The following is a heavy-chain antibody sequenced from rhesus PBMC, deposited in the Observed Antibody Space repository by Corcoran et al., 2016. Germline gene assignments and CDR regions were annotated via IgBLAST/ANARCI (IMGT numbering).Heavy chain of an antibody. J-gene: IGHJ6*01. V-gene: IGHV4-160*01. D-gene: IGHD3-3*01. CDR1: GGSISSYW. Sequence: QVQLQESGPGVVKPSETLSLTCAVSGGSISSYWWGWIRQPPGKGLEWFGQIYGGSGSTDYNPSLKSRFTISSDTSKSQFSLKLRSVTAADTAVYYGAKDRNIWTGYGSYGLDSWGQGVVVTVSS. CDR2: IYGGSGST. CDR3: AKDRNIWTGYGSYGLDS.